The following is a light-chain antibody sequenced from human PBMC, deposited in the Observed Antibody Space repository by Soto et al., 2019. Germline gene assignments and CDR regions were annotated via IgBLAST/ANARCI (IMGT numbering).Light chain of an antibody. CDR3: QQYNRYWT. Sequence: DIQMTQSPSTLSASVGDRVTIACRASQTIGSWLAWYQQKPGKAPKLLIYDASNLQSGVPSRFSGSGSGTEFTLTISSLQPDDFATYFCQQYNRYWTFGQGTKVDIK. V-gene: IGKV1-5*01. CDR1: QTIGSW. CDR2: DAS. J-gene: IGKJ1*01.